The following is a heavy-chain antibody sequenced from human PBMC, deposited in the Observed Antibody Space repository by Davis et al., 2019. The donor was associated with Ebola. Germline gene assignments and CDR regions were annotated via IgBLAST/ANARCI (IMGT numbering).Heavy chain of an antibody. D-gene: IGHD5-18*01. J-gene: IGHJ4*02. CDR2: IIPMLGIP. V-gene: IGHV1-69*10. Sequence: AASVKVSCKASGGSFSTYAIDWLRQAPGQGLECMGRIIPMLGIPNYAQRFQGRVTITADKSTSTAYMELSSLRSEDTAMYYCARDLGTAMATEWGQGTLVTVSS. CDR1: GGSFSTYA. CDR3: ARDLGTAMATE.